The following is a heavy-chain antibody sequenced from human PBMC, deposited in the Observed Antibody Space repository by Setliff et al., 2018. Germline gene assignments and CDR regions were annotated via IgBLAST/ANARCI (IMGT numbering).Heavy chain of an antibody. J-gene: IGHJ4*02. Sequence: SETLSLTCTVSGGSINNGSYYWSWIRQPAGKGLEWIGHIYTSGSTNYNPSLKSRVTISVDTSKNQFSRKLSSVTAADTAVYYCASAAAGYCSGRSCYAKLYFDYWGQGTLVTVSS. V-gene: IGHV4-61*09. CDR3: ASAAAGYCSGRSCYAKLYFDY. CDR1: GGSINNGSYY. D-gene: IGHD2-15*01. CDR2: IYTSGST.